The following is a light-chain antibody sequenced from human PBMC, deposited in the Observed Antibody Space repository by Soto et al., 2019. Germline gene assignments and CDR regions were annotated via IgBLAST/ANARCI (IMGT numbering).Light chain of an antibody. V-gene: IGLV2-14*01. CDR2: EVT. J-gene: IGLJ3*02. CDR1: SSDLGAYDY. Sequence: QSAPTQPASVSGSPGQSIAISCTGTSSDLGAYDYVSWYQQQPDKAPKLIIYEVTKRPSGVSNRFSGSKSGNTASLTISGLQSEDEADYICAAWDDSLNAWAFGGGTQLTVL. CDR3: AAWDDSLNAWA.